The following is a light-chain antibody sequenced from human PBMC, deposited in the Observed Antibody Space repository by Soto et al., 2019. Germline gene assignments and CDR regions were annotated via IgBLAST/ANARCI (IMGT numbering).Light chain of an antibody. J-gene: IGKJ1*01. Sequence: IPMVQSPCGRYAHVRDSVATIRRASQSVSSWLAWYQQKPGKAPKLLIYDASSMESGVPSRFSGSGSGTEFTLTISSLQPDDFATYYCQQYNSYSWTFGQATKVDI. V-gene: IGKV1-5*02. CDR3: QQYNSYSWT. CDR2: DAS. CDR1: QSVSSW.